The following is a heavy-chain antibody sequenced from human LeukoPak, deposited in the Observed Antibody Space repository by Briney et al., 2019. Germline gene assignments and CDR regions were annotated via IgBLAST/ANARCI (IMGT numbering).Heavy chain of an antibody. V-gene: IGHV3-48*03. CDR3: ARKMVTINRFSGDY. CDR1: GFISSNYE. D-gene: IGHD5-24*01. J-gene: IGHJ4*02. CDR2: ISSSGSTI. Sequence: GSLRLSCAASGFISSNYETNWVRQAPGKGLEWVSYISSSGSTIYYADSVKGRFTISRDNAKNSLYLQMNSLRAEDTAVYYCARKMVTINRFSGDYWGQRSLVTVSS.